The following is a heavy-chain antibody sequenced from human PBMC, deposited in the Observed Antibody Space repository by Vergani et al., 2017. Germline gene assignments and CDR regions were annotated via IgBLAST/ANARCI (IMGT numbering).Heavy chain of an antibody. CDR2: TWYDGNNK. Sequence: QVQLVESGGGVVQPGRSLRLSCAASGFTFNQYGMHWVRQAPGKGLEWVAVTWYDGNNKQYADSVKGRFTISRDNSKSTMYLQMNSLRDEDTGVYYCARDFPGEHWFDPWGQGTLVTVSS. V-gene: IGHV3-33*01. D-gene: IGHD2-21*01. CDR3: ARDFPGEHWFDP. J-gene: IGHJ5*02. CDR1: GFTFNQYG.